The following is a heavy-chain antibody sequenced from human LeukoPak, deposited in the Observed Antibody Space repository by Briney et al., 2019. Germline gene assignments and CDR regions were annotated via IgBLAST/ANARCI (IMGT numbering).Heavy chain of an antibody. CDR3: GRKAGDCGANSCYSIDY. V-gene: IGHV1-69*05. D-gene: IGHD2-15*01. CDR2: IIPIFGTA. Sequence: SVKVSCKVSGYTFTDYYMHWVQQAPGQGLEWMGGIIPIFGTANYAQKFQGRVTITTDESTSTAYMEVSSLTSEDTAVYFCGRKAGDCGANSCYSIDYWGQGTLVTVSS. J-gene: IGHJ4*02. CDR1: GYTFTDYY.